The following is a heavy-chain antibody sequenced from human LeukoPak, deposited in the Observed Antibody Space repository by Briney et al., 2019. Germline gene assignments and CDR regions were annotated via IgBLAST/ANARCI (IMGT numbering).Heavy chain of an antibody. CDR3: ARDWCGGGSCYYFDH. D-gene: IGHD2-15*01. Sequence: GGSLRLSCAASRFTFTDYGMHWVRQPPGKGLEWVALIWYDGSGKYYADSVKGRFTISRDNSKNTLYLQMNSLRAEDTAVYYCARDWCGGGSCYYFDHWGEGTLVTVSS. CDR1: RFTFTDYG. V-gene: IGHV3-33*01. J-gene: IGHJ4*02. CDR2: IWYDGSGK.